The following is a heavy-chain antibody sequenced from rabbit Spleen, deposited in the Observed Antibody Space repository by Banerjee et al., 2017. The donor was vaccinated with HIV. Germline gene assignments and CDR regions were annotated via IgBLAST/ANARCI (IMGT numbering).Heavy chain of an antibody. CDR2: IDIGSSGFT. J-gene: IGHJ4*01. V-gene: IGHV1S40*01. Sequence: QSLEESGGDLVKPGASLTLTCTASGVSFSSSSYLCWVRQAPGKGLEWIACIDIGSSGFTYFATWAKGRFTISKTSSTTVTLQMTRLTAADTATYFCARDLAGVIGWNFSLWGPGTLVTVS. D-gene: IGHD4-1*01. CDR1: GVSFSSSSY. CDR3: ARDLAGVIGWNFSL.